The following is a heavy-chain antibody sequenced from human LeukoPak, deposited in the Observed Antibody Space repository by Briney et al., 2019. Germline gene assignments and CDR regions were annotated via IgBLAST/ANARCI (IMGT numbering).Heavy chain of an antibody. D-gene: IGHD1-1*01. V-gene: IGHV3-15*01. Sequence: GGSLRLSCAASGFTFSNAWMSWVRQAPGKGLEWVGRIKSNTDGGTADYAAPVKDRVTISRDDSKNTLYLQMNSLKTEDTAVYYCTTDPRNGYYFDYWGQGTLATVSS. J-gene: IGHJ4*02. CDR2: IKSNTDGGTA. CDR1: GFTFSNAW. CDR3: TTDPRNGYYFDY.